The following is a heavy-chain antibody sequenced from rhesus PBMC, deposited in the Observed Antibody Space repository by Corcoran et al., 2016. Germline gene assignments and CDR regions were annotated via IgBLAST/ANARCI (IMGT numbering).Heavy chain of an antibody. J-gene: IGHJ2*01. CDR1: GGSISGYYL. V-gene: IGHV4-143*01. Sequence: QVQLQESGPGVVKPSETLSLTCAVSGGSISGYYLWSWIRQPPGKGLEWIGYIYGGSGSTSYNPSLKSRVIISIDTSKNQFSLKLSSVTAADTAVYYCASSPGYYWYFDLWGPGTPITISS. CDR2: IYGGSGST. CDR3: ASSPGYYWYFDL. D-gene: IGHD3-28*01.